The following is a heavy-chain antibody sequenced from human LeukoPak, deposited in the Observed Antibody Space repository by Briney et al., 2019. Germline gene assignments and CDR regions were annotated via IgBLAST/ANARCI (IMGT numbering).Heavy chain of an antibody. J-gene: IGHJ4*02. V-gene: IGHV4-34*01. CDR2: INDSGST. CDR1: GGSFSGYY. CDR3: ARGTGNNWYGGPFDS. D-gene: IGHD3-10*01. Sequence: SETLSLTRAVYGGSFSGYYWTWIRQPPGKGLECIGEINDSGSTNYNPSLKSRVTISVDTSKNQFSLKLSSVTAAGTAVYYCARGTGNNWYGGPFDSWGQGTLVTVSS.